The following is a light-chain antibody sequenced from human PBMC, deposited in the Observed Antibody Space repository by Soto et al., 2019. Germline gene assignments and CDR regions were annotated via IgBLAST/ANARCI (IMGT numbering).Light chain of an antibody. Sequence: EVVLTQSPVTLSLSPGERATLSCRASQSFRGLLAWYQQKPGQAPRLLIYDAYNRATGIPPRFSGSGSGKDFTLTISSLAAEDSAVYYCQQRHMWPITFGQGTRLEIK. CDR2: DAY. CDR1: QSFRGL. V-gene: IGKV3-11*01. CDR3: QQRHMWPIT. J-gene: IGKJ5*01.